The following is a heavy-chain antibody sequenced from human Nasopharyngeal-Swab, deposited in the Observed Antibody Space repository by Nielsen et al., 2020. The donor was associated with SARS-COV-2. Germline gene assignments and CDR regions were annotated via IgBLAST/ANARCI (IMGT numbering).Heavy chain of an antibody. V-gene: IGHV3-21*01. CDR3: ARLGTESYHYYSLDV. Sequence: GESLKISCVTSGFTFNMYSVHWVRQAPGKGLEWVSSISSSSNYIYYGDSVKGRFTISRDNTQKSLYLEMNSLRVEDTAVYYCARLGTESYHYYSLDVWGQGTTVTVSS. CDR1: GFTFNMYS. D-gene: IGHD1-1*01. J-gene: IGHJ6*02. CDR2: ISSSSNYI.